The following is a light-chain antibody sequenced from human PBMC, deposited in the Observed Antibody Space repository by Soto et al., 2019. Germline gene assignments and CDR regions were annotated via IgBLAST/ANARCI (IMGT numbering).Light chain of an antibody. V-gene: IGKV3-11*01. J-gene: IGKJ1*01. CDR1: QSVSSY. CDR2: DAS. Sequence: EIVLTQSPATLSLSPGERATLSCRASQSVSSYLAWYQQKPGQAPRLLIYDASNRATCIPARFSGSGSGTAFTRTIGSLEPEDFAVYYCQQRSNWPPSWTFGQGTKVEIK. CDR3: QQRSNWPPSWT.